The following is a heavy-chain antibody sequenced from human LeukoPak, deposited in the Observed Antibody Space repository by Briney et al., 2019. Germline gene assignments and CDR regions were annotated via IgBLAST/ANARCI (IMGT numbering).Heavy chain of an antibody. CDR1: GGTFSRSG. CDR2: ITPMFGTA. D-gene: IGHD3-22*01. Sequence: SVKVSCKASGGTFSRSGISWVRQAPGQGLEWMGGITPMFGTANYAQKFHGRVTITADESTSTAYLELTSLRSEDTAIYYCARDAAIFDSSGYYFLWWGQGALVTVSS. CDR3: ARDAAIFDSSGYYFLW. V-gene: IGHV1-69*13. J-gene: IGHJ4*02.